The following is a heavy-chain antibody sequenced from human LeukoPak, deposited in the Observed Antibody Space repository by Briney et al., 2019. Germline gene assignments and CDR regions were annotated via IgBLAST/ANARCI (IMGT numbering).Heavy chain of an antibody. J-gene: IGHJ4*02. D-gene: IGHD6-19*01. CDR3: AKPNSGGWYSY. CDR1: GFTFSSYA. Sequence: GRSLRLSCAASGFTFSSYAMHWVRQAPGKGLEWVAVISYDGSNKYYADSVKGRFTISRDNSKNTLYLQMNSLRAEDTAVYYCAKPNSGGWYSYWGQGTLVTVSS. V-gene: IGHV3-30*04. CDR2: ISYDGSNK.